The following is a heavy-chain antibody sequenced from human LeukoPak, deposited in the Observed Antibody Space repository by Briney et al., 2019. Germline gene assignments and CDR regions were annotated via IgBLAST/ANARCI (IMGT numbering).Heavy chain of an antibody. V-gene: IGHV3-7*01. CDR2: IKQDGSEK. CDR1: GFTFSSYW. Sequence: GGSLRLSCAASGFTFSSYWMSWVRQAPGKGLEWVANIKQDGSEKYYVDSVKGRFTISRDNAKNSLYLQMNSLRAEDTAVYYCARSAIQLWTSFDYWGQGTLVTVSS. J-gene: IGHJ4*02. D-gene: IGHD5-18*01. CDR3: ARSAIQLWTSFDY.